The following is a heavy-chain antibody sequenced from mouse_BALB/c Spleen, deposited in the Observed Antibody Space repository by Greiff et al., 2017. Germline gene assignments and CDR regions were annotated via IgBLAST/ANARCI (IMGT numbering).Heavy chain of an antibody. CDR1: GYAFTNYL. V-gene: IGHV1-54*01. CDR3: ARSTMITTFDY. CDR2: INPGSGGT. D-gene: IGHD2-4*01. J-gene: IGHJ2*01. Sequence: VQVVESGAELVRPGTSVKVSCKASGYAFTNYLIEWVKQRPGQGLEWIGVINPGSGGTNYNEKFKGKATLTADKSSSTAYMQLSSLTSDDSAVYFCARSTMITTFDYWGQGTTLTVSS.